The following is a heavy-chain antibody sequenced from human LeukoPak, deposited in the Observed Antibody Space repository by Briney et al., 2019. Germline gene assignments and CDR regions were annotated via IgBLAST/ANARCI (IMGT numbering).Heavy chain of an antibody. CDR3: ARLDGITIFGVVSSGWFDP. J-gene: IGHJ5*02. CDR1: GYTFTDHN. Sequence: ASVKVSCKASGYTFTDHNIHWVRQAPGQGLEWMGWISPNTGGTNYAQKFQGRVTMTRDTFISTAYMELSRLRSDDTAVYYCARLDGITIFGVVSSGWFDPWGQGTLVTVSS. D-gene: IGHD3-3*01. CDR2: ISPNTGGT. V-gene: IGHV1-2*02.